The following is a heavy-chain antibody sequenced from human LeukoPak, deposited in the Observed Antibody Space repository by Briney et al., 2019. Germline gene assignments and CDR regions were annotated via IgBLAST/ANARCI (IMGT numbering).Heavy chain of an antibody. V-gene: IGHV4-34*01. D-gene: IGHD1-26*01. CDR2: INHSGST. J-gene: IGHJ4*02. CDR3: ARGEEVVGATLRFYYFDY. CDR1: GGSFSGYY. Sequence: PSETLSLTCAVYGGSFSGYYWSWIRQPPGKGLEWIGEINHSGSTNYNPSLKSRVTISVDTSKNQFSLKLSSVTAADTAVYYCARGEEVVGATLRFYYFDYWGQGTLVTVSS.